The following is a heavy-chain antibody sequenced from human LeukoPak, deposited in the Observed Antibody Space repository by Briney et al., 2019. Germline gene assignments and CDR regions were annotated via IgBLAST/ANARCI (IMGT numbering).Heavy chain of an antibody. D-gene: IGHD6-19*01. J-gene: IGHJ4*02. CDR1: GYTFTGYY. CDR3: ARLGSGGWYYFDY. CDR2: INPNSGGT. V-gene: IGHV1-2*02. Sequence: GASVKVSCKASGYTFTGYYMHWVRQAPGQGLEWMGWINPNSGGTNYAQKFQGRVTMTRDTSISTAYMELSRLRSDDTAVYYCARLGSGGWYYFDYWGQGTLVTVSS.